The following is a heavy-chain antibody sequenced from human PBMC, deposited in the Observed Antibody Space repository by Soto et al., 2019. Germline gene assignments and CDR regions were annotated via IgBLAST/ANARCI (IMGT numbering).Heavy chain of an antibody. CDR3: ARESYGNYYFDY. D-gene: IGHD4-17*01. CDR1: GFTFSSYS. Sequence: SLRLSCAASGFTFSSYSMHWVRQAPGKGLEWVTIISYDGSKKYYADSVKGRFTISRDNSKNTLYLQMNSLRAEDTAVYYCARESYGNYYFDYWGQGTLVTVSS. J-gene: IGHJ4*02. V-gene: IGHV3-30-3*01. CDR2: ISYDGSKK.